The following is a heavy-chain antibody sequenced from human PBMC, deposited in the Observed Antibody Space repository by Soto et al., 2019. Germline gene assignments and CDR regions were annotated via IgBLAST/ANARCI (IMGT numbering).Heavy chain of an antibody. CDR3: AIEGAAAGRRDYYGMDV. D-gene: IGHD6-13*01. CDR1: GYTFTGYY. Sequence: ASVKVSCKASGYTFTGYYMHWVRQAPGQGLEWMGWINPNSGGTNYAQKFQGRVTMTRDTSISTAYMELSRLRSDDTAVYYCAIEGAAAGRRDYYGMDVWGQGTTVTVSS. CDR2: INPNSGGT. J-gene: IGHJ6*02. V-gene: IGHV1-2*02.